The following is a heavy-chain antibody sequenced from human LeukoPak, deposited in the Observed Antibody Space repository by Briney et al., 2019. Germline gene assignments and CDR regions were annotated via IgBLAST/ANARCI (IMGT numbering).Heavy chain of an antibody. CDR1: GYTFTGYY. CDR2: INPNSGST. Sequence: ASVKVSCKASGYTFTGYYMHWVRQAPGQGLEWMGWINPNSGSTNNAQKFQGRVTMTRDTSISTAYMELSRLSSDDTAVYYCARVSGTYSSGSFDYWGQGTLVSVSS. V-gene: IGHV1-2*02. J-gene: IGHJ4*02. D-gene: IGHD6-19*01. CDR3: ARVSGTYSSGSFDY.